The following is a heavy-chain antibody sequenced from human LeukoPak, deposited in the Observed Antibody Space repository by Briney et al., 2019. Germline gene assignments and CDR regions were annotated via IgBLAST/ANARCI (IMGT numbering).Heavy chain of an antibody. CDR3: ETLRNYYGSGSYYNVDDFDI. J-gene: IGHJ3*02. CDR1: VGTFTSYA. V-gene: IGHV1-69*13. CDR2: IIPIFGTA. Sequence: AVKVSCKASVGTFTSYAISRVRQAPGQGLECRWGIIPIFGTANYAQKFQGRVTITADESTSTAYKELSSLRLQNKAVYYCETLRNYYGSGSYYNVDDFDIWGQGTMVTVSS. D-gene: IGHD3-10*01.